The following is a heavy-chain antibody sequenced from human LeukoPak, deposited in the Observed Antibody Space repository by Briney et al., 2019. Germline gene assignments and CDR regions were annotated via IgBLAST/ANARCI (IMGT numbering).Heavy chain of an antibody. CDR3: ARDIPILGSVGGIAYDY. Sequence: ASVKVSCKASGYTFTSYGISWVRQAPGQGLEWMGWISAYNGNTNYAQKLQGRVTMTTGTSTSTAYMELRSLRSDDTAVYYCARDIPILGSVGGIAYDYWGQGTLVTVSS. CDR1: GYTFTSYG. CDR2: ISAYNGNT. J-gene: IGHJ4*02. D-gene: IGHD6-13*01. V-gene: IGHV1-18*01.